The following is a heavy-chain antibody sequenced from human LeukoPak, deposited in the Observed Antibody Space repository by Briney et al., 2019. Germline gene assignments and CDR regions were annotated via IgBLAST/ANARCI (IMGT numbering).Heavy chain of an antibody. J-gene: IGHJ5*02. CDR1: GGSFSGYY. D-gene: IGHD6-19*01. CDR3: ARGGQWLVRWWFDP. CDR2: INHSGST. Sequence: SETLSLTCAVHGGSFSGYYWSWIRQPPGKGREGSGAINHSGSTNYKPSLKKRVTISVATSKNQFSLMLSSVPAPGTAVYYCARGGQWLVRWWFDPWGQGTLVTVSS. V-gene: IGHV4-34*01.